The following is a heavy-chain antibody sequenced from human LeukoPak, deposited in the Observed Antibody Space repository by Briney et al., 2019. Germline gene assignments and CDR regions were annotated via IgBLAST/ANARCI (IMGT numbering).Heavy chain of an antibody. Sequence: SGGSLRLSCAASGFTFSSFDMNWVRQAPGKGLEWVSSISTSSRYIYYRDSVKGRFTISRDDAKNSLYLQMNSLRVEDTAVYYCAKDAQRGFDYSNSLEYWGRGTLVTVSS. CDR1: GFTFSSFD. CDR2: ISTSSRYI. D-gene: IGHD4-11*01. J-gene: IGHJ4*02. CDR3: AKDAQRGFDYSNSLEY. V-gene: IGHV3-21*01.